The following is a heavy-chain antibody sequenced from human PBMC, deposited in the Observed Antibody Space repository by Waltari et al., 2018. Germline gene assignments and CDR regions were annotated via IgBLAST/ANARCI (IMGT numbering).Heavy chain of an antibody. CDR2: FDPEDGET. D-gene: IGHD3-3*01. CDR1: GYTITELS. J-gene: IGHJ6*02. CDR3: ASWSGYYPGIVYYYYGMDV. V-gene: IGHV1-24*01. Sequence: QVQRVQSGAEVKKPGASVRVSCKVCGYTITELSMHWVRTAPGKGIEWMGGFDPEDGETIYAQKFQGRVTMTEDTSTDSAYMELSILRSVDTAVYYCASWSGYYPGIVYYYYGMDVWGQVTTVTVSS.